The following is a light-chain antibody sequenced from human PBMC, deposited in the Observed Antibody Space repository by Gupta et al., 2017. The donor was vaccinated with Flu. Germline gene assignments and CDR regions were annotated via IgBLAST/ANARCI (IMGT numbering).Light chain of an antibody. J-gene: IGLJ1*01. V-gene: IGLV1-44*01. CDR3: AIWDDSLHGPCV. Sequence: QSVLTHPPSPSGTPAHRVTFSCSGSSSNIGSNTVDWYQQLPGTAPKLLIYDINHRTSGVPDRFSGSKSGTSASLAISGLQSEDEADYYCAIWDDSLHGPCVFGTGTKVTVL. CDR2: DIN. CDR1: SSNIGSNT.